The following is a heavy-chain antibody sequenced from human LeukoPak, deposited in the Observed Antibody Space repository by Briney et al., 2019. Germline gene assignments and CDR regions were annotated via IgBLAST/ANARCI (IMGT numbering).Heavy chain of an antibody. J-gene: IGHJ5*02. CDR1: GFTFISYE. V-gene: IGHV3-48*03. CDR3: ARELEGSGFDP. Sequence: GGSLRLSCAASGFTFISYEMNWVRQAPGKGLEWVSYISSSGSSIDYADSVKGRFTISRDNAKNSVFLQMNSLRAEDTAVYYCARELEGSGFDPWGQGTQVTVSS. CDR2: ISSSGSSI. D-gene: IGHD6-19*01.